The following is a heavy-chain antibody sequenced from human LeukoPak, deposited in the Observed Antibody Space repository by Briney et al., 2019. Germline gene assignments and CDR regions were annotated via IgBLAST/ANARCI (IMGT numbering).Heavy chain of an antibody. CDR2: IYDSGST. J-gene: IGHJ1*01. Sequence: KPSETLSLTCTVSGGSIRSSYYYWGWIRQPPGKGLEWIGSIYDSGSTYYNPSLKSRVTISVDTSKNQFSLKLSSVTAADTAVYYCASYSSGGFQHWGQGTLVTVPS. CDR1: GGSIRSSYYY. CDR3: ASYSSGGFQH. D-gene: IGHD5-18*01. V-gene: IGHV4-39*07.